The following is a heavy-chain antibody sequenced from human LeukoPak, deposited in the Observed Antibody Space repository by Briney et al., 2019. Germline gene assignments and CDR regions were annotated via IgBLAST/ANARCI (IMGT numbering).Heavy chain of an antibody. CDR1: GGSISSYY. J-gene: IGHJ4*02. CDR2: IFYTGST. V-gene: IGHV4-59*08. D-gene: IGHD6-13*01. CDR3: ARHAIAAALTFDY. Sequence: SETLSLTCTVSGGSISSYYWSWIRQPPGKGLEWVGYIFYTGSTSYNPSLKSRVTISVDTSKNQFSLKLSSVTAADTAVYYCARHAIAAALTFDYWGQGTLVIVSS.